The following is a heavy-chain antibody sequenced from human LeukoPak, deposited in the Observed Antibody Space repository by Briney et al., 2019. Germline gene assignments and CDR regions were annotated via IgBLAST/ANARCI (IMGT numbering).Heavy chain of an antibody. CDR3: ARDFGALVHASMGYVGRFDL. D-gene: IGHD3-10*01. CDR2: VSRNSNYI. J-gene: IGHJ4*02. Sequence: GGSLRLSCAASGFTLSPYTTAWVRQAPGKGLEWVSPVSRNSNYIYYADSVKGRFTISRDSATDSVHLQMNSLRAEDTALYFCARDFGALVHASMGYVGRFDLWGQGTLVTVSS. CDR1: GFTLSPYT. V-gene: IGHV3-21*01.